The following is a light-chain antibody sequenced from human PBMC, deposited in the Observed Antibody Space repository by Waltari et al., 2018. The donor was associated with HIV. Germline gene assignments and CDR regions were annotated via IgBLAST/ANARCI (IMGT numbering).Light chain of an antibody. Sequence: QSALTQPRSVSGSPGQSVTISCTGTSSDVGGYNYVSWYHQHPGKAPKLMIYDVSKRPSGVPDRFSGSKSGNTASLTSSGLQAEDEADYYCCSYAGSYLVFGGGTKLTVL. J-gene: IGLJ3*02. CDR2: DVS. V-gene: IGLV2-11*01. CDR1: SSDVGGYNY. CDR3: CSYAGSYLV.